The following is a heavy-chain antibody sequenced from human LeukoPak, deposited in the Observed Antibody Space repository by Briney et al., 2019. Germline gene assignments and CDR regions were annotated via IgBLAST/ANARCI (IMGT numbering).Heavy chain of an antibody. Sequence: ASVKASCKASGHTFTSYFMLWVRQAPGHRLRWMAVLNPRDGDTTYAQKFQGRITVTRATSTGTVYMELSSLRSEDTAVYYCAGETDAFDYWGQGSLVSVSS. CDR1: GHTFTSYF. V-gene: IGHV1-46*03. CDR3: AGETDAFDY. CDR2: LNPRDGDT. J-gene: IGHJ4*02.